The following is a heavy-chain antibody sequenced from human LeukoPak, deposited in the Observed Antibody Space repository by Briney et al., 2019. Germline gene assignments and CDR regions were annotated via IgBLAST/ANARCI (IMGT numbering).Heavy chain of an antibody. V-gene: IGHV3-7*01. CDR2: IRQNGLET. D-gene: IGHD3-22*01. Sequence: GGSLRLSCTTSGFDFTNYCMTWVRQAPGKGLEWVANIRQNGLETDYLVSVKGRFTISRDNAKNSLSLQMNSLRAEDTAVYYCARVIRYYYDSSGYHYFDYWGQGTLVTVSS. J-gene: IGHJ4*02. CDR1: GFDFTNYC. CDR3: ARVIRYYYDSSGYHYFDY.